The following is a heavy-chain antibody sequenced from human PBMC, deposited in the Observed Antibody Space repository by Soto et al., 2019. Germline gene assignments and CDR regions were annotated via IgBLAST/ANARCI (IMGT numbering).Heavy chain of an antibody. CDR1: GGTFSSYA. CDR3: ARGGSGTTPLYYGMDV. Sequence: QVPLVQSGAEVKKPGSSVKVSCKASGGTFSSYAISWVRQAPGQGLEWMGGIIPIFGTANYAQKFQGRVTITADESTSTAYMELSSLRSEDTAVYYCARGGSGTTPLYYGMDVWGQGTTVTVSS. V-gene: IGHV1-69*01. D-gene: IGHD1-1*01. CDR2: IIPIFGTA. J-gene: IGHJ6*02.